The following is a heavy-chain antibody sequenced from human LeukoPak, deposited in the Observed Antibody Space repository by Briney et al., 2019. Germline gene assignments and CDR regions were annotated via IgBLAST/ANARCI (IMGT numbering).Heavy chain of an antibody. Sequence: KPSGTLSLTCAVSGGSISSSDWWSWVRQPPGRGLEWIGYIWRSDHTNYNPSLKSRVTMSLDKSKNQFSLKLSSVTAADTAVYYCARPYSSGWRGAFDIWGQGTMVTLSS. V-gene: IGHV4-4*02. CDR1: GGSISSSDW. D-gene: IGHD6-25*01. CDR3: ARPYSSGWRGAFDI. J-gene: IGHJ3*02. CDR2: IWRSDHT.